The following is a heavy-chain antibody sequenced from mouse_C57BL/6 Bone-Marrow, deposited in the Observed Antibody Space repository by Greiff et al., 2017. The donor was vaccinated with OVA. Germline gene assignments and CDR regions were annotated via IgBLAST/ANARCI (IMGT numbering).Heavy chain of an antibody. CDR3: ARSKHGSCYFDY. CDR1: GYTFTDYY. Sequence: SGAELVRPGASVKLSCKASGYTFTDYYINWVKQRPGQGLEWIARIYPGSGNTYYNEKFKGKATLTAEKSSSTAYMQLSSLTSEDSAVYFCARSKHGSCYFDYWGQGTTLTVSS. CDR2: IYPGSGNT. D-gene: IGHD1-1*01. V-gene: IGHV1-76*01. J-gene: IGHJ2*01.